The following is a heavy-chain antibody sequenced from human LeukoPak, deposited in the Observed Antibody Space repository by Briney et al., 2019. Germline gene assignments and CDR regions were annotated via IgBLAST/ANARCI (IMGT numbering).Heavy chain of an antibody. V-gene: IGHV5-51*01. CDR3: ATNTMFRGIHAFDI. CDR2: IYPGDSDT. Sequence: GESLKISCKGSGYSFTSYWIGWVRQMPGKGLEWMGIIYPGDSDTRYSPSFQGQVTISADKSISTAYLQWSRRKASDSAMYYCATNTMFRGIHAFDIWGQGTMVTVSS. J-gene: IGHJ3*02. D-gene: IGHD3-10*01. CDR1: GYSFTSYW.